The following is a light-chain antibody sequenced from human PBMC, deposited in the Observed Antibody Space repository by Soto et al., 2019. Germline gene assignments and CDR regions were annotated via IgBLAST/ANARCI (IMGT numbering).Light chain of an antibody. CDR2: AAS. Sequence: DIQMTQSPSSLSASVGDRVTITCRASQSIYSSLNWYHQKPGKAPKLLIYAASNLQSGVPSRFSGSGSGTDFTLSISSLQPEDFATYYCQQSYSALYTFGQGTKLEI. CDR1: QSIYSS. CDR3: QQSYSALYT. J-gene: IGKJ2*01. V-gene: IGKV1-39*01.